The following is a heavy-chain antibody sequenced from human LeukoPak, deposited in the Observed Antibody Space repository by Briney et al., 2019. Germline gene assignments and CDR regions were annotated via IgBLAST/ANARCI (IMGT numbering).Heavy chain of an antibody. Sequence: GGSLRLSCAASGFTFSTYWMSWVRQAPGNGLEWVADIKEDGSQKRYMDSMKGRFTISRDSTKNSLYLQMDSLRAEDTAVYYCTRSPLRRSDSWGQGTLVTVSS. V-gene: IGHV3-7*01. D-gene: IGHD1-14*01. J-gene: IGHJ4*02. CDR2: IKEDGSQK. CDR1: GFTFSTYW. CDR3: TRSPLRRSDS.